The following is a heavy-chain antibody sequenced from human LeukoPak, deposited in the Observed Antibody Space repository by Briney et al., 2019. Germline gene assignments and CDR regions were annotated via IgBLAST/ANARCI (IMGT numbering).Heavy chain of an antibody. CDR3: ARYCSSTSCSHTAFDI. J-gene: IGHJ3*02. CDR2: VWSDGTNK. V-gene: IGHV3-33*01. D-gene: IGHD2-2*01. Sequence: PRRSRRLSCAASGFSFGTSGMHWVRQAPGKGLEWVAVVWSDGTNKHYADSVKGRFTISRDNSRNTLYLQMSSLRVEDTAVYYCARYCSSTSCSHTAFDIWGQGTLVT. CDR1: GFSFGTSG.